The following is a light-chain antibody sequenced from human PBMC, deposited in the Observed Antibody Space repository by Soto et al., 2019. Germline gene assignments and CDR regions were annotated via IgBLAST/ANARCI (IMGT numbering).Light chain of an antibody. Sequence: EIVLTQSPGTLSLSPGERATLSCRASQSISSSYLAWYQQKPGQAPRLLIYGASSRDTDIPDRFSGSGSGTDFTLTISRLEPEDFAVYYCQPYGSSPIFTFGPGTKVDIK. CDR2: GAS. V-gene: IGKV3-20*01. J-gene: IGKJ3*01. CDR1: QSISSSY. CDR3: QPYGSSPIFT.